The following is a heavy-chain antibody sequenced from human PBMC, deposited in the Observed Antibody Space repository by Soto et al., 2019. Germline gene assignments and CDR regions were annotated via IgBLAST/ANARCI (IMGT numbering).Heavy chain of an antibody. Sequence: QVQLQESGPGLVKPSQTLSLTCTVSGGSISSGDYYWSWIRQPPGKGLEWIGYIYYSGSTYYNPSLKGRVTISLDTSKTQFSLKLSAVTAADTAVYYCARVHGDLYYFDYWGQGTLVTVSS. CDR3: ARVHGDLYYFDY. J-gene: IGHJ4*02. V-gene: IGHV4-30-4*01. CDR1: GGSISSGDYY. D-gene: IGHD4-17*01. CDR2: IYYSGST.